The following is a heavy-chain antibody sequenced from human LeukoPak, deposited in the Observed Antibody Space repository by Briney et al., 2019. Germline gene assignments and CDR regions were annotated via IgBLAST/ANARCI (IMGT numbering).Heavy chain of an antibody. D-gene: IGHD2-2*01. CDR2: ISSSSSYI. Sequence: GGSLRLSCAASGFTFSSYSMNWVRQAPGKGLEWVSSISSSSSYIYYADSVKGRFTISRDNSKGTLYLQMHSLRAEDTAIYYCAARPLMPPRFDYWGQGTLVTVSS. V-gene: IGHV3-21*04. CDR1: GFTFSSYS. J-gene: IGHJ4*02. CDR3: AARPLMPPRFDY.